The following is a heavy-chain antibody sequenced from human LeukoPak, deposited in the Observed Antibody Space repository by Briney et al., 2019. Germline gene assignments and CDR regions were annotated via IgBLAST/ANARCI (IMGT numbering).Heavy chain of an antibody. D-gene: IGHD2-2*01. CDR2: INHSGST. CDR3: ARGVVVVPAATTYYYYYGMDV. CDR1: GRSFSGYY. V-gene: IGHV4-34*01. J-gene: IGHJ6*02. Sequence: KPSETLSLTCAVYGRSFSGYYWSWIRQPPGKGLEWIGEINHSGSTNYNPSLKSRVTISVDTSKNQFSLKLSSVTAADTAVYYCARGVVVVPAATTYYYYYGMDVWGQGTTVTVSS.